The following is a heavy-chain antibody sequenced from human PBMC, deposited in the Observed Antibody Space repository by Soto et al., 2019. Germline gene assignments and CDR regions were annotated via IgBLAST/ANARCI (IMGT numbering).Heavy chain of an antibody. D-gene: IGHD2-15*01. Sequence: GESLKISCKGSGYSFTSYWIGWVRQMPGKGLEWMGIIYPGDSDTRYSPSFQGQVTISADKSISTAYLQWSSLKASDTAMYYCARGVYCSGGSCYWEDVGAFDIWGQGTMVTVSS. CDR1: GYSFTSYW. CDR3: ARGVYCSGGSCYWEDVGAFDI. J-gene: IGHJ3*02. CDR2: IYPGDSDT. V-gene: IGHV5-51*01.